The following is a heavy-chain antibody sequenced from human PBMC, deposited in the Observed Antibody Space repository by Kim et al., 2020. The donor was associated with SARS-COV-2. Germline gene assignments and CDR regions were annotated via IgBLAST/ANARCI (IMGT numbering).Heavy chain of an antibody. J-gene: IGHJ1*01. Sequence: GGSLRLSCIASGFSLSNYDMNWVRQAQGKGLEWLSFIGKRSDTRYYADSVKGRFSISRDNGKNSLFLQMNSLRNEDTAVYYCVTDPTRDDCYGPGLGG. CDR3: VTDPTRDDCYGPGL. CDR2: IGKRSDTR. D-gene: IGHD2-21*02. V-gene: IGHV3-48*02. CDR1: GFSLSNYD.